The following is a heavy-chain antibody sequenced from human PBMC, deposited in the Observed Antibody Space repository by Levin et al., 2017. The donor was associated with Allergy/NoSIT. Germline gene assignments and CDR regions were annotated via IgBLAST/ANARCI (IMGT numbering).Heavy chain of an antibody. V-gene: IGHV3-30*18. CDR3: AKVRGYSSLRRAFDI. J-gene: IGHJ3*02. CDR2: ISYDGSNK. D-gene: IGHD5-18*01. CDR1: GFTFSSYG. Sequence: GESLKISCAASGFTFSSYGMHWVRQAPGKGLEWVAVISYDGSNKYYADSVKGRFTISRDNSKNTLYLQMNSLRAEDTAVYYCAKVRGYSSLRRAFDIWGQGTMVTVSS.